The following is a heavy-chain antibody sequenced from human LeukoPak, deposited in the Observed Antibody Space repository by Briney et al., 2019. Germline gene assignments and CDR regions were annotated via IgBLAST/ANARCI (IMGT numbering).Heavy chain of an antibody. CDR3: ARHAHSSSWQTTIYYFDY. CDR2: IYYSGRT. J-gene: IGHJ4*02. CDR1: GGSICSYY. Sequence: SETLSLTSTVSGGSICSYYWSWIRQPPGQERVWWGCIYYSGRTNYHPSLKSRITISVETSKNQYTLKLSSVTAADTAVYYCARHAHSSSWQTTIYYFDYWGQGTLVTVSS. D-gene: IGHD6-13*01. V-gene: IGHV4-59*08.